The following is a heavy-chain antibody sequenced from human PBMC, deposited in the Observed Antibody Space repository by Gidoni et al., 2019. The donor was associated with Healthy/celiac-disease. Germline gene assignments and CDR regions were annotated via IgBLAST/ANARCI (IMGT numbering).Heavy chain of an antibody. CDR2: IYYSGST. CDR3: ARGIGYSSSSGPYYFDY. V-gene: IGHV4-59*01. Sequence: QVQLQESGPGLVKPSETLSLTCTVSGGSISSYYWSWIRQPPGKGLEWIGYIYYSGSTNYNPSLKSRVTISVDTSKNQFSLKLSSVTAADTAVYYCARGIGYSSSSGPYYFDYWGQGTLVTVSS. J-gene: IGHJ4*02. CDR1: GGSISSYY. D-gene: IGHD6-6*01.